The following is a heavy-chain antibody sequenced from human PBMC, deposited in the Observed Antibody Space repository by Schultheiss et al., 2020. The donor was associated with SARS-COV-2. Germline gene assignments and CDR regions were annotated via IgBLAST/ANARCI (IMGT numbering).Heavy chain of an antibody. CDR3: AREWQWLVDPGSGMDV. CDR1: GFIFSSYE. Sequence: GESLKISCAASGFIFSSYEMNWVRQAPGKGLEWVSYISSSGRTIYYADSVKGRFTISRDNAKNSLYLQMNSLRAEDTAVYYCAREWQWLVDPGSGMDVWGQGTTVTVSS. V-gene: IGHV3-48*03. CDR2: ISSSGRTI. D-gene: IGHD6-19*01. J-gene: IGHJ6*02.